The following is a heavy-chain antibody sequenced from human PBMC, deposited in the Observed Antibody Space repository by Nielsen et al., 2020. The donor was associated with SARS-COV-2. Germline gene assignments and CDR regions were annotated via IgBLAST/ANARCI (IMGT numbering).Heavy chain of an antibody. J-gene: IGHJ4*02. V-gene: IGHV3-74*01. CDR2: INSDGSST. CDR1: GFTFSSYW. CDR3: ARDGIVGATSGIDY. Sequence: GESLKISCAASGFTFSSYWMHWVRQAPGKGLVWVSRINSDGSSTSYADSVKGRFTISRDNSKNTLYLQMNSLRAEDTAVYYCARDGIVGATSGIDYWGQGTLVTVSS. D-gene: IGHD1-26*01.